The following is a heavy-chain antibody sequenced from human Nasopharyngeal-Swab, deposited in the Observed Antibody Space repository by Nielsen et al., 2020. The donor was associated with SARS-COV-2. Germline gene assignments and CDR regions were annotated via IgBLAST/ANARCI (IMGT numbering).Heavy chain of an antibody. J-gene: IGHJ4*02. Sequence: LSLTCAASGFTFSSYAMSWVRQAPGKGLEWVSGISGSAGSTYYADSVKGRFTISRDNSKNTLFLQMNSLRAEDTALYYCAKDLSRIQLWSFDYWGQGTLVTVSS. CDR3: AKDLSRIQLWSFDY. D-gene: IGHD5-18*01. V-gene: IGHV3-23*01. CDR2: ISGSAGST. CDR1: GFTFSSYA.